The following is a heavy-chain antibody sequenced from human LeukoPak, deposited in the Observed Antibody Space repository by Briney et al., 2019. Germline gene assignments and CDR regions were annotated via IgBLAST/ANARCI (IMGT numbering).Heavy chain of an antibody. Sequence: SETLSLTCAVYGGSFSGYYWSWIRQPPGKGLEWIGEINHSGSTNYNPSLKSRVTISVDTSKNQFSLKLSSVTAADTAVYYCARDATQTSVTFDIWGQGTMVTVSS. V-gene: IGHV4-34*01. D-gene: IGHD3-16*02. CDR1: GGSFSGYY. CDR2: INHSGST. J-gene: IGHJ3*02. CDR3: ARDATQTSVTFDI.